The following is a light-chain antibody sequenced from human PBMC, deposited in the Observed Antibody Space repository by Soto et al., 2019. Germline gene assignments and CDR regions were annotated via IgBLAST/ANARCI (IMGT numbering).Light chain of an antibody. CDR2: DAS. CDR1: QNINQW. CDR3: QRYNSNPRT. Sequence: DIQMTQSPSTLSASVGDRVTITCRASQNINQWLAWYQQKPGKAPKFLIYDASILESGVPSRWSGTGSGTEFTLTISSLQPDDFATYYCQRYNSNPRTFGQGTKVEIK. J-gene: IGKJ1*01. V-gene: IGKV1-5*01.